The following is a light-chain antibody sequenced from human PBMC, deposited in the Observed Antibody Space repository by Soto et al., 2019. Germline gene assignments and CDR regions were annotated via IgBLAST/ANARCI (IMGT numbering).Light chain of an antibody. Sequence: EIVLTQSPATLSLSPGERATLSCRASQSVSSYLAWYQQKPGQDPRLLIYDASNRATGIPARFSGSGSGTDFTLTISSIEPEDFAVYYCQQRSNQLTFGQGTRLEIK. V-gene: IGKV3-11*01. CDR3: QQRSNQLT. J-gene: IGKJ5*01. CDR1: QSVSSY. CDR2: DAS.